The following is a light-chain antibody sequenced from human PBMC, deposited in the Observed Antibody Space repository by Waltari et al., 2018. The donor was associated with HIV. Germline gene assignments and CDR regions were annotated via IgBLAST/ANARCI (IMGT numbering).Light chain of an antibody. CDR1: QPLLHSNGDNY. Sequence: GMTQSPLSLPVTPGEPASISCTSSQPLLHSNGDNYLDWYLQKPGQSPHLLIFLGSNRASGVPDRFSGSGSGTAFTLRISRVEAEDVGVYYCMQALQTPFTFGQGTRLDIK. J-gene: IGKJ2*01. CDR2: LGS. V-gene: IGKV2-28*01. CDR3: MQALQTPFT.